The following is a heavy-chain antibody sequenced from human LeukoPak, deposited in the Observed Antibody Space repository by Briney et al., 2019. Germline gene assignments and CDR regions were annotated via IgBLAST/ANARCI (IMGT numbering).Heavy chain of an antibody. CDR2: IHYSGST. V-gene: IGHV4-39*01. CDR1: GGSISSSTYY. CDR3: ARRRYIRGPDVVNPFDY. D-gene: IGHD1-1*01. Sequence: PSETLSLTCTVSGGSISSSTYYWGWVRQSPVKGLEWIGTIHYSGSTSYNPSLKSRVTISVDTSKNQFSLKLSSVTAADTAVYYCARRRYIRGPDVVNPFDYWGQGTLVTVSS. J-gene: IGHJ4*02.